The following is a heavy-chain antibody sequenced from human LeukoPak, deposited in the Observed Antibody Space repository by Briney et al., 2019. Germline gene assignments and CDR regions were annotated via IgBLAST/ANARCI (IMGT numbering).Heavy chain of an antibody. V-gene: IGHV3-7*01. CDR2: IKQDGSEK. Sequence: GGSLRLSCAASGFTFSSYWMSWVRQAPGRGLERVANIKQDGSEKYYVDSVKGRFTISRDNAKNSLYMQMNSLRAEYAAVYYCARDADYYYMDVWGKGTTVTVSS. J-gene: IGHJ6*03. CDR3: ARDADYYYMDV. CDR1: GFTFSSYW.